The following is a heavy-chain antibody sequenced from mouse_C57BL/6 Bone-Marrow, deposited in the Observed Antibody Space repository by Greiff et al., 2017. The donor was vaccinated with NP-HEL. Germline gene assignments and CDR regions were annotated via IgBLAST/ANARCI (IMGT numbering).Heavy chain of an antibody. J-gene: IGHJ2*01. Sequence: QVQLQQPGAELVMPGASVKLSCKASGYTFTSYWMHWVKQRPGQGLEWIGEIDPSDSYTNYNQKFKGKSTLTVDKSSSTAYMQLSSLTSEDSAVYYCARRIVYYGPYFDYWGQGTTLTVSS. CDR1: GYTFTSYW. V-gene: IGHV1-69*01. CDR3: ARRIVYYGPYFDY. CDR2: IDPSDSYT. D-gene: IGHD2-1*01.